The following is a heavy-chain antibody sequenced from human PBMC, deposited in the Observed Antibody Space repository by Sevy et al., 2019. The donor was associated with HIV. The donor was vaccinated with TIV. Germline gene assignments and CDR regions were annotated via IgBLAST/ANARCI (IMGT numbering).Heavy chain of an antibody. J-gene: IGHJ4*02. Sequence: GGSLRLSCAASGFNFSIYGMHWVRQAPGKGLEWVALIYYDESSQYYADSVKGRFTISRDNSKNTLYLQMNSLIVEDTALYYCVRERDYGNFDYWGQGTLVTVSS. CDR1: GFNFSIYG. D-gene: IGHD4-17*01. CDR2: IYYDESSQ. CDR3: VRERDYGNFDY. V-gene: IGHV3-33*01.